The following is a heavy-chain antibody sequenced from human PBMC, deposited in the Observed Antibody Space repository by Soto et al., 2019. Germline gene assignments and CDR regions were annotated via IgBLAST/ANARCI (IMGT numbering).Heavy chain of an antibody. Sequence: GGSLRLSCAASGFTFSSYWMTWVRQAPGKGLEWVANIKQDGREKYYVDSVKGRFTISRDNARNSLYLQMNSLRAEDTAVYFCARLNYDDSSGYYAYLFCGMDVWGQGTTVTVSS. CDR2: IKQDGREK. V-gene: IGHV3-7*01. CDR3: ARLNYDDSSGYYAYLFCGMDV. D-gene: IGHD3-22*01. J-gene: IGHJ6*02. CDR1: GFTFSSYW.